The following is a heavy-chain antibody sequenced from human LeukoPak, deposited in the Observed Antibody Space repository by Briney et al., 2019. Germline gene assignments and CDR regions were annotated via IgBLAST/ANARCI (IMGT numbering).Heavy chain of an antibody. J-gene: IGHJ6*02. V-gene: IGHV3-11*01. D-gene: IGHD3-9*01. Sequence: GGSLRLSCAASGFTFSDYNMNWVRQAPGKGREWVSYITNGGSTIHHADSVKGRFTISRDNAKKTLYLKMNSLRAEDTAVYYCARSIGLTGGGVDVWGQGTTVTVSS. CDR2: ITNGGSTI. CDR1: GFTFSDYN. CDR3: ARSIGLTGGGVDV.